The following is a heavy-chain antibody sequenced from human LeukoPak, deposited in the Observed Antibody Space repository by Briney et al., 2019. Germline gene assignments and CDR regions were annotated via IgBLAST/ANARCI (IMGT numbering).Heavy chain of an antibody. V-gene: IGHV4-39*01. CDR1: GGSISSSSYY. Sequence: SETLSLTCTVSGGSISSSSYYWGWIRQPPGKGLEWIGSISYSGSTYYNPSLRSRVTISVDTSKNQFSLKLSSVTAADTAVYYCATLYPPNGVYNWYFDLWGRGTLVTVSS. CDR2: ISYSGST. J-gene: IGHJ2*01. CDR3: ATLYPPNGVYNWYFDL. D-gene: IGHD2-8*01.